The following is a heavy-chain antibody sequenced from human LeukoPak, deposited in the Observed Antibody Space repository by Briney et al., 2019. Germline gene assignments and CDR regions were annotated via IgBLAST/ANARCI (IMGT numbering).Heavy chain of an antibody. CDR1: GGTFSSYA. Sequence: ASVKVSCKASGGTFSSYAISWVRQAPGQGLEWMGIINPSGGSTSYAQKFQGRVTMTRDTSTSTVYMELSSLRSEDTAVYYCARDYGGAFDIWGQGTMVTVSS. V-gene: IGHV1-46*01. J-gene: IGHJ3*02. D-gene: IGHD4-23*01. CDR2: INPSGGST. CDR3: ARDYGGAFDI.